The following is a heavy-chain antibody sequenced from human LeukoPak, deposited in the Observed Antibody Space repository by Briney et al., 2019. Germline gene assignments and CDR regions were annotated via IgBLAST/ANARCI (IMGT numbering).Heavy chain of an antibody. CDR3: ASLAVAEVRNAFDI. Sequence: ASVKVSYKASGYTFTSYDINWVRQATGQGLEWMGWMNPNSGNTGYAQKFQGRVTMTRNTSIRTAYMELSSLRSEDTAVYYCASLAVAEVRNAFDIWGQGTMVTVSS. CDR1: GYTFTSYD. J-gene: IGHJ3*02. CDR2: MNPNSGNT. V-gene: IGHV1-8*01. D-gene: IGHD6-19*01.